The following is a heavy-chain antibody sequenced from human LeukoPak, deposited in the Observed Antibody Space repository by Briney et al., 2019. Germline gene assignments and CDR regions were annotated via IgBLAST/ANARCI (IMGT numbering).Heavy chain of an antibody. CDR3: ARDRYDFWSGYYVKRDAFDI. Sequence: GASVKVSCKASGYTFTSYGISWVRQAPGQGLEWMGWISAYNGNTNYAQKLQGSVTMTTDTSTSTAYMELRSLRSDGTAVYYCARDRYDFWSGYYVKRDAFDIWGQGTMVTVSS. D-gene: IGHD3-3*01. V-gene: IGHV1-18*01. CDR2: ISAYNGNT. CDR1: GYTFTSYG. J-gene: IGHJ3*02.